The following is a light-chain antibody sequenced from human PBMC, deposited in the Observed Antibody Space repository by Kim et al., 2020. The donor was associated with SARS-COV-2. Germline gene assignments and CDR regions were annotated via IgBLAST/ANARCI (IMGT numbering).Light chain of an antibody. CDR1: QGISSY. V-gene: IGKV1-8*01. Sequence: AIRMTQSPSSFSASTGDRVTITCRASQGISSYLAWYQQKPGKVPKLLIYAASTLQSGVPSRFSGSGSGTDFTLTISCLQSEDFATYYCQQYYSNPRTFGQGTKVDIK. CDR2: AAS. J-gene: IGKJ1*01. CDR3: QQYYSNPRT.